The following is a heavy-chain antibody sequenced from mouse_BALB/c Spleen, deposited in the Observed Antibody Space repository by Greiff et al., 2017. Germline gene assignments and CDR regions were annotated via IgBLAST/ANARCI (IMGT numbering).Heavy chain of an antibody. Sequence: EVKLMESGPGLVKPSQSLSLTCTVTGYSITSDYAWNWIRQFPGNKLEWMGYISYSGSTSYNPSLKSRISITRDTSKNQFFLQLNSVTTEDTATYYCAREGIDYGNSWFAYWGQGTLVTVSA. CDR1: GYSITSDYA. V-gene: IGHV3-2*02. J-gene: IGHJ3*01. CDR3: AREGIDYGNSWFAY. D-gene: IGHD2-1*01. CDR2: ISYSGST.